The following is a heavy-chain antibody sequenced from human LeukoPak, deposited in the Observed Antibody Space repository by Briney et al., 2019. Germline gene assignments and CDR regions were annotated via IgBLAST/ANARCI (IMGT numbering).Heavy chain of an antibody. CDR3: AKGGGPGHPFGY. V-gene: IGHV3-23*01. CDR2: ISGSGGST. J-gene: IGHJ4*02. Sequence: PGGPLLLSCAAAGFTFSSYAMGWVRQAPGKGLEGVSAISGSGGSTYYDASEKGRFTISRDNSKNTLNLKMNGLRAEDTAVDYCAKGGGPGHPFGYWGQGTLVTVSS. D-gene: IGHD3-16*01. CDR1: GFTFSSYA.